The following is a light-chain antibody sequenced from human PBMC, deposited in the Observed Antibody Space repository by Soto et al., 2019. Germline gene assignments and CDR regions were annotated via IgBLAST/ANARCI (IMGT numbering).Light chain of an antibody. V-gene: IGKV3-20*01. CDR2: GAS. Sequence: ETVLTQSPGTLSLSPGERATLSCRASQSVSSSYLAWYQQNPGQAPRLLICGASSRATRIPDRFSGSGSGTDFTHTISRLDPEDFAVYYCQQYRRSPETFGQGTKVDIK. J-gene: IGKJ1*01. CDR3: QQYRRSPET. CDR1: QSVSSSY.